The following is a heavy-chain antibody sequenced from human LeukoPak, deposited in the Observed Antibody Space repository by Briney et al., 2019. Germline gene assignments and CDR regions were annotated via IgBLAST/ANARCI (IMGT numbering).Heavy chain of an antibody. Sequence: GGSLRLSCAASGFTFSSYAMSWVRQAPGKGLEWVSAISGSGGSTYYADSVKGRFTISRDNSKNTLYLQMNSLRAEDTAVYYCAKWARHYYDSSGYYYFGYWGQGTLVTVSS. CDR2: ISGSGGST. V-gene: IGHV3-23*01. J-gene: IGHJ4*02. CDR3: AKWARHYYDSSGYYYFGY. D-gene: IGHD3-22*01. CDR1: GFTFSSYA.